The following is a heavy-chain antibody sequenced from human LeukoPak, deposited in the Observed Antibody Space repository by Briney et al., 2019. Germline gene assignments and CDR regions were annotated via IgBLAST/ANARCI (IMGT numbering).Heavy chain of an antibody. CDR2: ISSSGRTI. D-gene: IGHD3-10*01. V-gene: IGHV3-11*01. CDR1: GFTSRDSY. J-gene: IGHJ4*02. CDR3: ARDYMVRGVTPSLPDY. Sequence: RGSLRLSCAASGFTSRDSYMSWVREAPGKGVECVSYISSSGRTIYYADSLKGRFTISTDNAQNTLYLQMNSLRAEDTAVYYCARDYMVRGVTPSLPDYWGQGTLVTVSS.